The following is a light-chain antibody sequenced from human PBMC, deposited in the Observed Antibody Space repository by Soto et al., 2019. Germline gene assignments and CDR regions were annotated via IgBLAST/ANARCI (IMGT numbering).Light chain of an antibody. CDR3: QSYDSSLSVV. CDR2: DNS. J-gene: IGLJ2*01. CDR1: SSNIGAGYG. V-gene: IGLV1-40*01. Sequence: QSVLTQPPSVSGAPGQGVTISCTGSSSNIGAGYGVHWYQHLPGAAPKLLIFDNSNRPSGVPDRFSGSKSGTSASLAVTGLQAEDEADYYCQSYDSSLSVVFGGGTKVTVL.